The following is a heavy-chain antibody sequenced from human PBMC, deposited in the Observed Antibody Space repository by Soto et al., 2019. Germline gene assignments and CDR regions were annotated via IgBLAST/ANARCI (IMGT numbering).Heavy chain of an antibody. V-gene: IGHV1-69*01. J-gene: IGHJ4*02. Sequence: QVQLVQSGAEVKKPGSSVRVSCKASGDTFRRYTVNWVRQAPRQGLEWMGGIIPRFGTTNYAPTLQGRVTITADESTNTVYMELSSLRSEDTALYFCARGRGLYNSVRSQLDYWGQGTLLTVSS. CDR2: IIPRFGTT. CDR3: ARGRGLYNSVRSQLDY. CDR1: GDTFRRYT. D-gene: IGHD1-1*01.